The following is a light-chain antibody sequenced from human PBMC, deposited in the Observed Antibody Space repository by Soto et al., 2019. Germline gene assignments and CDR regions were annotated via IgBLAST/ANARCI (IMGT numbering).Light chain of an antibody. J-gene: IGLJ1*01. CDR3: SSYTSSTTLV. CDR2: EVS. CDR1: SSDVGGYNY. V-gene: IGLV2-14*01. Sequence: QSALTQPASVSGSPGQSITISCTGTSSDVGGYNYVSWYQQHPGKAPKTMIYEVSNRPSGVSDRFFGSKSGSTASLTISGLQAEDEAGYYCSSYTSSTTLVFGTGTKVTVL.